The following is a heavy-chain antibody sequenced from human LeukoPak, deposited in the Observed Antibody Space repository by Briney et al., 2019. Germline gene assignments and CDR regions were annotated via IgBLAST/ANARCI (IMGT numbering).Heavy chain of an antibody. D-gene: IGHD6-13*01. Sequence: GGSLRLSCAASGFTFSNLWMSWVRQAPGKGLKWVANIKQDGSEKYYVDSVEGRFTISRDNAQNSLYLQMNSLRAEDTAIYYCATSTAAAGTDWGQGTLVTVSS. J-gene: IGHJ4*02. CDR2: IKQDGSEK. CDR1: GFTFSNLW. CDR3: ATSTAAAGTD. V-gene: IGHV3-7*03.